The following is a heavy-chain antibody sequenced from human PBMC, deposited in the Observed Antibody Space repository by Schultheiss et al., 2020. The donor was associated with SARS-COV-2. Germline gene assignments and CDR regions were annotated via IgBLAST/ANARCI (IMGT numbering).Heavy chain of an antibody. D-gene: IGHD5-12*01. J-gene: IGHJ6*02. Sequence: SETLSLTCAVYGGSFSGYYWSWIRQPPGKGLEWIGEINHSGSTNYNPSLKSRVTISVDTSKNQFSLQLNSVTPEDTAVYYCARDLYSGYDFDYYGMDVWGQGTTVTVSS. CDR3: ARDLYSGYDFDYYGMDV. V-gene: IGHV4-34*01. CDR2: INHSGST. CDR1: GGSFSGYY.